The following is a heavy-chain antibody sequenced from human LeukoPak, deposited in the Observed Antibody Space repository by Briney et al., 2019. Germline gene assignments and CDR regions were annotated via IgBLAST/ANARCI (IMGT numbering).Heavy chain of an antibody. J-gene: IGHJ4*02. Sequence: GGSLRLSCAASGFRFDDYAMYWVRQAPGKGLEWVSGISWNSGIIGYADSVKGRFTISRDNAKNSLYLQMNSLRAEDTAVYYCAKSPRMTTVTYYFDYWGQGTLVTVSS. V-gene: IGHV3-9*01. CDR1: GFRFDDYA. CDR3: AKSPRMTTVTYYFDY. D-gene: IGHD4-11*01. CDR2: ISWNSGII.